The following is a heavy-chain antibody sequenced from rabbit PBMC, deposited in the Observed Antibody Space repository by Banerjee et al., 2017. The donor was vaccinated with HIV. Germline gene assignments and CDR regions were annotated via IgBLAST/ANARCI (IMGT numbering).Heavy chain of an antibody. V-gene: IGHV1S40*01. D-gene: IGHD4-1*01. CDR2: INTGSGSA. J-gene: IGHJ4*01. CDR1: GFDLSNYW. CDR3: ARDLAGVIGWNFNL. Sequence: QSLEESGGDLVKPEGSLTLTCTVSGFDLSNYWMCWVRQAPGKGLEWIGCINTGSGSAYYANWAKGRFTISKTSSTTVTLQMTSLTAADTATYLCARDLAGVIGWNFNLWGPGTLVTVS.